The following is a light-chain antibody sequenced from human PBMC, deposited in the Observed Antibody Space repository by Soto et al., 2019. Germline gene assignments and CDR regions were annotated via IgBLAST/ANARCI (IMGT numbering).Light chain of an antibody. Sequence: DVVMTQSPLSLPVTLGQPASISSRSSQSLVYSDGSTYLNWFLQRPGQSPRRLIHEVSNWDSGVPDRFSGSGAGTDFTPKTSRVEAEDVGVDYCVQGISWPEWTVRRGTNVEIK. V-gene: IGKV2D-30*01. CDR1: QSLVYSDGSTY. CDR3: VQGISWPEWT. J-gene: IGKJ1*01. CDR2: EVS.